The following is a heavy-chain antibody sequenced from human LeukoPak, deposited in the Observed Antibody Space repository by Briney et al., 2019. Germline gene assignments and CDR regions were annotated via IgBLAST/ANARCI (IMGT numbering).Heavy chain of an antibody. CDR2: IYSGGST. Sequence: PGGSLRLSCAASGFTVSSNHMSWVRQAPGKGLQWVSVIYSGGSTYYADSVKGRFTISRDNSKNSLYLQMNSLRAEDTAVYYCARDWTGTTRYYYYYMDVWGKGTTVTVSS. V-gene: IGHV3-53*01. CDR1: GFTVSSNH. CDR3: ARDWTGTTRYYYYYMDV. D-gene: IGHD1-7*01. J-gene: IGHJ6*03.